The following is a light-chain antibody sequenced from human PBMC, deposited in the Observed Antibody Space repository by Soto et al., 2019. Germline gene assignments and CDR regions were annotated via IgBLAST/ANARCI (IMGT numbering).Light chain of an antibody. CDR2: KAS. J-gene: IGKJ1*01. Sequence: DIQMTQSPSTLSASVEDRVTITCRASQSISSWLARYQQKPGKAPKLLIYKASCLESGVPSRFSGSGSGTEFTLTISSLQPDDFATYYCQQYNSLWTFGQGTKVEIK. CDR1: QSISSW. CDR3: QQYNSLWT. V-gene: IGKV1-5*03.